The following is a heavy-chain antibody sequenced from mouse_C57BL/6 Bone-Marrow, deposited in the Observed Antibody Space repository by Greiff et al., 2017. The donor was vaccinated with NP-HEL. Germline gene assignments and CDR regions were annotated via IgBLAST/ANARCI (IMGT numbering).Heavy chain of an antibody. CDR1: GFNIKDDY. J-gene: IGHJ2*01. CDR3: TTSITTVVHY. CDR2: IDPENGDT. D-gene: IGHD1-1*01. Sequence: VQLKESGAELVRPGASVKLSCTASGFNIKDDYMHWVKQRPEQGLEWIGWIDPENGDTEYASKFQGKATITADKSSNTAYLQLSSLTSEDTAVYYCTTSITTVVHYWGQGTTLTVSS. V-gene: IGHV14-4*01.